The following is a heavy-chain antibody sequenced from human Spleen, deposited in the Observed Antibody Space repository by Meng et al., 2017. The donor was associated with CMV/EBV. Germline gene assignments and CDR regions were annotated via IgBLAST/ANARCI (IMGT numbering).Heavy chain of an antibody. CDR1: GDSVSSNIAA. CDR3: ARIWAAAFDI. CDR2: TYYRSKWYN. V-gene: IGHV6-1*01. D-gene: IGHD3-10*01. Sequence: SETLSLTCAISGDSVSSNIAAWSWVRQSPSRGLEWLGRTYYRSKWYNDYAVSVKGRITINPDTSKNQLSLQLNSVTPEDTAVYYCARIWAAAFDIWGQGTMVTVSS. J-gene: IGHJ3*02.